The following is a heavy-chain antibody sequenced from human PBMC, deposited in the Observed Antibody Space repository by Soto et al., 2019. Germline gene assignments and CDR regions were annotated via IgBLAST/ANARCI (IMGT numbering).Heavy chain of an antibody. V-gene: IGHV4-59*12. CDR1: GVSFSSFY. CDR3: ASLHYYDSSGRDY. D-gene: IGHD3-22*01. CDR2: MSDSGTT. Sequence: SSETLSLTCTVSGVSFSSFYWSWIRQPPGMGLEWIGYMSDSGTTNYNPSLKSRVTLSFDTSKNQFSLKLSSVTAADTAVYYCASLHYYDSSGRDYWGQGTLVTVSS. J-gene: IGHJ4*02.